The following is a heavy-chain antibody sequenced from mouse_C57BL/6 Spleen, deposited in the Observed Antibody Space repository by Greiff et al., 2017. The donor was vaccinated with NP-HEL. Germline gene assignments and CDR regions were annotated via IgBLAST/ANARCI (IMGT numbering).Heavy chain of an antibody. Sequence: QVQLQQPGAELVRPGSSVKLSCKASGYTFTSYWMHWVKQRPIQGLEWIGNINPSDSETHYNQKFKDKATLTVDKSSSTAYMQLSSLTSEDSAVYYCARDYYGGFAYWGQGTLVTVSA. CDR3: ARDYYGGFAY. CDR2: INPSDSET. J-gene: IGHJ3*01. V-gene: IGHV1-52*01. CDR1: GYTFTSYW. D-gene: IGHD2-1*01.